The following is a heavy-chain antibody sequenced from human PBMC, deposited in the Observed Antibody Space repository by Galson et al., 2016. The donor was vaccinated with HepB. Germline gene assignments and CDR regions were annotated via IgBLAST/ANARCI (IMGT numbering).Heavy chain of an antibody. CDR1: GGSISTGGYY. CDR3: ARDLPLLAPTRLDWFDP. Sequence: TLSLTCTVSGGSISTGGYYWTWVRQQPGKGLEWIGYIYYGGNTYYNPSLKSRLTISGDTSKNQFSLDLSSVTAADTAVYYCARDLPLLAPTRLDWFDPCGQGTLGTVSS. J-gene: IGHJ5*02. D-gene: IGHD1-1*01. V-gene: IGHV4-31*03. CDR2: IYYGGNT.